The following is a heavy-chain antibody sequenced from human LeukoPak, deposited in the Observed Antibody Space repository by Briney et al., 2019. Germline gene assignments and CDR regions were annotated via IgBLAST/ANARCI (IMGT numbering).Heavy chain of an antibody. V-gene: IGHV3-48*02. CDR2: ISASSSTI. CDR1: GFTFSTYS. J-gene: IGHJ4*02. D-gene: IGHD2/OR15-2a*01. Sequence: GGSLRLSCAASGFTFSTYSMNGVRQAPGKGLEWVSYISASSSTIYFADSVKGRFTISRDNAKNSLYLQMNSLRDEDTAVYYCARDRYFNFDYWGQGTLVTVSS. CDR3: ARDRYFNFDY.